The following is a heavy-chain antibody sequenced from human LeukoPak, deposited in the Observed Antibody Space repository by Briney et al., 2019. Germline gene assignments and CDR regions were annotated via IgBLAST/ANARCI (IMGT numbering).Heavy chain of an antibody. J-gene: IGHJ6*02. CDR2: IYHSGTT. CDR1: GGSIGNADDF. Sequence: SETLSLTCTVSGGSIGNADDFWSWIRQTPGRGLEWIGYIYHSGTTTYNPSLNGRVTMSVDTSKNLLSLTLTSVTAADTAVYYCARTIIIPRYYGFDVWGQGTTVTVSS. V-gene: IGHV4-30-4*01. CDR3: ARTIIIPRYYGFDV. D-gene: IGHD3-10*01.